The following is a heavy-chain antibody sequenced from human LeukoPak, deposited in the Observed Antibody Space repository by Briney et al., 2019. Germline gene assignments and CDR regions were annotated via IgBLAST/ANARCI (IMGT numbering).Heavy chain of an antibody. CDR2: IKHDGSEM. J-gene: IGHJ4*02. Sequence: PGGSLRLTCVGSGLPFSNSWMNWVRQAPVKGLEWVGNIKHDGSEMSYVDSVKGRFTISRDNAKNSLYLQMNSLRAEDTAMYYCARDRGWLQFDYWGQGDLVTVSS. V-gene: IGHV3-7*04. CDR1: GLPFSNSW. D-gene: IGHD5-24*01. CDR3: ARDRGWLQFDY.